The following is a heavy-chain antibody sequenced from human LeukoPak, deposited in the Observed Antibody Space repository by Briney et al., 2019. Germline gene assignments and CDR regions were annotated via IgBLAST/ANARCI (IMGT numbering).Heavy chain of an antibody. J-gene: IGHJ4*02. Sequence: PGRSLRLSCAASGFTFSSDGMHWVRQAPGKGLEWVAVIWYDGSNKYYADSVKGRFTISRDNSKNTLYLQMNSLRAEDTAVYYCAKDLGGYDSLYFDYWGQGTLVILSS. D-gene: IGHD5-12*01. CDR3: AKDLGGYDSLYFDY. CDR2: IWYDGSNK. V-gene: IGHV3-33*06. CDR1: GFTFSSDG.